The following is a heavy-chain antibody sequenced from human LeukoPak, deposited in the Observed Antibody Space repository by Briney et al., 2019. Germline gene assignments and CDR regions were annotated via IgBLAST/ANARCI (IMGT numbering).Heavy chain of an antibody. CDR2: INPDSGGT. D-gene: IGHD1-26*01. CDR3: ARAVNLKVGATSLGRGEGSDP. V-gene: IGHV1-2*02. J-gene: IGHJ5*02. CDR1: GYTFTDYY. Sequence: ASVKVSCKASGYTFTDYYMHWVRQAPGQGLEWMGWINPDSGGTNYAQKFQGRVTMTRDTSISTAYMELSRLRSDDTAVYYCARAVNLKVGATSLGRGEGSDPWGQGTLVTVSS.